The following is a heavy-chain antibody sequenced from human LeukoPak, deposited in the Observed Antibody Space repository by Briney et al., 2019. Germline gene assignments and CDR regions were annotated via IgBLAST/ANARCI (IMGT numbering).Heavy chain of an antibody. CDR1: GGSFSGYY. CDR3: AIRPIAVAGTGGLGY. D-gene: IGHD6-19*01. CDR2: INHSGST. Sequence: SETLSLTCAVYGGSFSGYYWSWIRQPPGKGLEWIGEINHSGSTNYNPSLKSRVTISVDTSKNQFSLKLSPVTAADTAVYYCAIRPIAVAGTGGLGYWGQGTLVTVSS. V-gene: IGHV4-34*01. J-gene: IGHJ4*02.